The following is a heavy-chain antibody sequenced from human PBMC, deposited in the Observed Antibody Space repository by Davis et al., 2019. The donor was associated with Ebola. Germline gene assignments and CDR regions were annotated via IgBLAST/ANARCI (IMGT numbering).Heavy chain of an antibody. CDR2: INAGNGNT. D-gene: IGHD3-22*01. Sequence: AASVKVSCKASGYTFTSYGISWVRQAPGQGLEWMGWINAGNGNTKYSQKFQGRVTMTRDTSIITAYMELSRLRSDDTAVYYCARGGISMTVVPRDYYHGLDVWGQGTTVTVSS. CDR1: GYTFTSYG. CDR3: ARGGISMTVVPRDYYHGLDV. V-gene: IGHV1-18*01. J-gene: IGHJ6*02.